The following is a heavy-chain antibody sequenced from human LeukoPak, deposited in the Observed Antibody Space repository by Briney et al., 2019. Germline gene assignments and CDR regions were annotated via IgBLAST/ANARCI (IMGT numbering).Heavy chain of an antibody. CDR1: GFTFNSYA. V-gene: IGHV3-23*01. D-gene: IGHD4-17*01. J-gene: IGHJ6*03. CDR2: ISGRAIAT. Sequence: GGSLRLSCAAAGFTFNSYAMTWVRQAPGKGLEWVSSISGRAIATFYADSVKGRFTISRDNSKNTVYLQMSSLSDGDTAVYYCAKGPTSYGASYHYYMDVWGKGTTVTVSS. CDR3: AKGPTSYGASYHYYMDV.